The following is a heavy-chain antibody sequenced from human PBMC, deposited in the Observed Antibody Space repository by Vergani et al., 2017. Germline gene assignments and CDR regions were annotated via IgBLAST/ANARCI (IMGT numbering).Heavy chain of an antibody. CDR3: AREPPGIAVAGTFG. CDR1: GGSISSGDYY. D-gene: IGHD6-19*01. J-gene: IGHJ4*02. CDR2: IYYSGST. V-gene: IGHV4-30-4*01. Sequence: QVQLQESGPGLVKPSQTLSLTCTVSGGSISSGDYYWSWIRQPPGKGLEWIGYIYYSGSTYYNPSLKSRVTISADTSKNQFSLKLSSVTAADTAVYYCAREPPGIAVAGTFGGGQEILVAVS.